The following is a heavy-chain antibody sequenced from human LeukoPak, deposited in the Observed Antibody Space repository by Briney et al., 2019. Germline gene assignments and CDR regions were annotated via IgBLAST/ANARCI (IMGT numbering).Heavy chain of an antibody. CDR2: IYSGGST. CDR1: GFTFTNFA. CDR3: AKDSVGGQNWFDP. Sequence: GGSLRLSCAASGFTFTNFAMHWVRQAPGKGLEWVSVIYSGGSTYYADSVKGRFTISRDNSKNTLYLQMNSLRPEDTAVYYCAKDSVGGQNWFDPWGQGTLVTVSS. V-gene: IGHV3-NL1*01. J-gene: IGHJ5*02. D-gene: IGHD2-15*01.